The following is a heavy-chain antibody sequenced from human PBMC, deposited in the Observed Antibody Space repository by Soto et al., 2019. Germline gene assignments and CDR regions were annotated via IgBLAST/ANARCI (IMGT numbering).Heavy chain of an antibody. J-gene: IGHJ4*02. V-gene: IGHV4-39*01. CDR1: ADSSTISDSY. Sequence: SETLSLTCTVSADSSTISDSYWGWLRQPPGKGLQWIGSSSYNGGTFYNPSLKGRVAISVDPSKRHSSLQVTSVSAADTAVYYCARHRIEVVWRGFDYWGQGSPVTVSS. CDR3: ARHRIEVVWRGFDY. CDR2: SSYNGGT. D-gene: IGHD1-1*01.